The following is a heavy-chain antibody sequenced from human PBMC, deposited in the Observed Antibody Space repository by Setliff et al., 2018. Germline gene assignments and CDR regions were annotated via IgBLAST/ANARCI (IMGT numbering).Heavy chain of an antibody. CDR1: GFTFSSYW. J-gene: IGHJ6*03. V-gene: IGHV3-74*01. CDR2: INSDGSSI. CDR3: ARDGGLLQFLEWSRSYMDV. D-gene: IGHD3-3*01. Sequence: PGGSLRLSCAASGFTFSSYWMHWVRQAPGKGLVWVSRINSDGSSISYADSVKGRFTISRDNAKNTLYLQMNSLRAEDTAVYYCARDGGLLQFLEWSRSYMDVWGKGTTVTVSS.